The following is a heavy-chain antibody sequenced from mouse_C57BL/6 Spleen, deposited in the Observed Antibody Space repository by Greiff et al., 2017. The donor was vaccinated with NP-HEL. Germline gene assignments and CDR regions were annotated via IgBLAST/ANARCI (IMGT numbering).Heavy chain of an antibody. D-gene: IGHD1-1*01. CDR3: ARRVYYYGSSHYAMDY. V-gene: IGHV1-18*01. J-gene: IGHJ4*01. Sequence: VQLQQSGPELVKPGASVKIPCKASGYTFTDYNMDWVKQSHGKSLEWIGDINPNNGGTIYNQKFKGKATLTVDKSSSTAYMELRSLTSEDTAVYYCARRVYYYGSSHYAMDYWGQGTSVTVSS. CDR2: INPNNGGT. CDR1: GYTFTDYN.